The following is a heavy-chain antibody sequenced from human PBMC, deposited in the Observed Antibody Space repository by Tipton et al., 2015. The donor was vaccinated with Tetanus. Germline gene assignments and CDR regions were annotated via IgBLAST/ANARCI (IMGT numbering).Heavy chain of an antibody. CDR2: ISTTFEI. J-gene: IGHJ3*02. D-gene: IGHD2-21*02. CDR1: GLTLSFNH. Sequence: SLRLSCAGSGLTLSFNHMNWVRQAPGKGLEWISYISTTFEIWYADSVKGRFTISRDNDRNSLYLQMNSLGDEDTAVYFCAGDRDYAFNIWGQGTTVTVSS. V-gene: IGHV3-69-1*01. CDR3: AGDRDYAFNI.